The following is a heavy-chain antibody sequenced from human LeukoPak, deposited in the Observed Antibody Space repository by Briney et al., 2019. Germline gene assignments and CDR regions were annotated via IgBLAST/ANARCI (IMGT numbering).Heavy chain of an antibody. CDR2: IYYSGST. J-gene: IGHJ5*02. CDR3: ARHSYYDHSGGRNWFDP. Sequence: SETLSLTCTVSGGSIGSYYWSWIRQPPGKGLEWIGYIYYSGSTNYNPSLKSRVTLAVDTSKNQFSLKLSSVTAADTAVYYCARHSYYDHSGGRNWFDPWGQGTLVTVSS. CDR1: GGSIGSYY. V-gene: IGHV4-59*08. D-gene: IGHD3-3*01.